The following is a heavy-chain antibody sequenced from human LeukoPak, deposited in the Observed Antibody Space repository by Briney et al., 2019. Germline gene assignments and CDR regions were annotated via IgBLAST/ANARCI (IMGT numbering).Heavy chain of an antibody. CDR1: GFTFSSYE. CDR3: ARSAGTWFDP. D-gene: IGHD1-1*01. V-gene: IGHV3-48*03. CDR2: ISSSGSTI. J-gene: IGHJ5*02. Sequence: AGGSPRLSCAASGFTFSSYEMNWVRQAPGKGLEWVSYISSSGSTIYYADSVKGRFTISRDNAKNSLYLQMNSLRVEDTAVYYCARSAGTWFDPWGQGTLVTVSS.